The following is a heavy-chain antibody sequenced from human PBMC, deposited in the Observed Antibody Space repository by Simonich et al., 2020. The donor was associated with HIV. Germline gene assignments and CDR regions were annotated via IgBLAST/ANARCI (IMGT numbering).Heavy chain of an antibody. J-gene: IGHJ1*01. Sequence: QLQLQQWGAGLLKPSEPLFLTCAVDGGASRGYVWTWIRQSPGKGLEWIGQINQSENTTYNPSLKSRVTISVDTSNNQFLLTVTSVTAADTAVYYCARGADTFWLGDFQHWGQGTLVTVSS. CDR1: GGASRGYV. V-gene: IGHV4-34*01. D-gene: IGHD3-10*01. CDR2: INQSENT. CDR3: ARGADTFWLGDFQH.